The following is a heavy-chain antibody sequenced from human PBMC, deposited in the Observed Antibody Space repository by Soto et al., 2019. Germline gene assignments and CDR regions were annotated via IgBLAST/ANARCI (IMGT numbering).Heavy chain of an antibody. Sequence: EENLVESGGGVVQSGGSVRLSCVASEFTFIIYWMTWVRQAPGKGLEWVASIKQDGSEKYYLDSVKGRFTVSRDNARNSLHLQMNSLRGEDTATYYCARDEAYCSGGSCGFDLWGQGTLVAVSS. CDR1: EFTFIIYW. CDR2: IKQDGSEK. J-gene: IGHJ4*02. D-gene: IGHD2-15*01. V-gene: IGHV3-7*03. CDR3: ARDEAYCSGGSCGFDL.